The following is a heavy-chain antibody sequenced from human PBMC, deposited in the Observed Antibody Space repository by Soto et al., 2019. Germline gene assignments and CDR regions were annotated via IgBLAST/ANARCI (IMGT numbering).Heavy chain of an antibody. CDR3: VKNSGWFNT. Sequence: QLLQSGGGLVQPGGSLTLSCAASGFTFGTTDMSWVRQAPGEGLEWVSTIDGSGGITYYADSAKGRFTISRDNSRNTVYLQMNSRRGDDTALYYCVKNSGWFNTWGQGALVTVSS. V-gene: IGHV3-23*01. CDR2: IDGSGGIT. CDR1: GFTFGTTD. D-gene: IGHD3-10*01. J-gene: IGHJ5*02.